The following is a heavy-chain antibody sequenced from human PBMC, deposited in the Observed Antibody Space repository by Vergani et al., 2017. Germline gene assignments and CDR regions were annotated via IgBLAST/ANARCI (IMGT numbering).Heavy chain of an antibody. V-gene: IGHV4-59*01. Sequence: QVQLQESGPGLVKPSETLSLTCTVPGGPISSYYWSWIRQPPGKGLEWIGYIYYSGSTNYNPSLKSRVTISVDTSKNQFSLKLSSVTAADTAVYYCARVLMYGYGGNNFFDYWGQGTLVTVSS. J-gene: IGHJ4*02. CDR2: IYYSGST. CDR3: ARVLMYGYGGNNFFDY. CDR1: GGPISSYY. D-gene: IGHD4-23*01.